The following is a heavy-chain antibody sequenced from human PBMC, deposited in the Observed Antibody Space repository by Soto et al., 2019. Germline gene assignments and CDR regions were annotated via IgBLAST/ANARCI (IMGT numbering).Heavy chain of an antibody. D-gene: IGHD6-13*01. J-gene: IGHJ6*02. V-gene: IGHV1-2*02. Sequence: ASVKVSCKASGYTFTGYYMHWVRQAPGQGLEWMGWINPNSGGTNYAQKLQGRVTMTTDTSTSTAYMELRSLRSDDTAVYYCARYSSSWYAIYYYYGMDVWGQGTTVTVSS. CDR1: GYTFTGYY. CDR2: INPNSGGT. CDR3: ARYSSSWYAIYYYYGMDV.